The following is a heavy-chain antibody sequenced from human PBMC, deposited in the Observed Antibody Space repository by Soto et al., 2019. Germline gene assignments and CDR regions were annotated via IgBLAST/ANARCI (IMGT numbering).Heavy chain of an antibody. J-gene: IGHJ5*02. D-gene: IGHD2-15*01. CDR2: IYSGGST. CDR3: ARDIGKLAKAASYGGYGGNP. Sequence: LRLSCAASGFTVSSNYMSWVRQAPGKGLEWVSVIYSGGSTYYAGSVKGRFTISRDNSKNTLYLQMNSLRAEDTAVYYCARDIGKLAKAASYGGYGGNPWGQGTLVTVSP. CDR1: GFTVSSNY. V-gene: IGHV3-66*01.